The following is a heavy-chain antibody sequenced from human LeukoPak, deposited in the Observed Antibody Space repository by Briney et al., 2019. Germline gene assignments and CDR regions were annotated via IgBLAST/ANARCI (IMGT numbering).Heavy chain of an antibody. V-gene: IGHV4-39*01. Sequence: PSETLSPTCTVSGGSISSSSYYWGWIRQPPGKGLEWIGSIYYSGSTYYNPSLKSRVTISVDTSKNQFSLKLSSVTAADTAVYYCARQADSNGYYLDYWGQGTLVTVSS. CDR3: ARQADSNGYYLDY. CDR2: IYYSGST. CDR1: GGSISSSSYY. J-gene: IGHJ4*02. D-gene: IGHD3-22*01.